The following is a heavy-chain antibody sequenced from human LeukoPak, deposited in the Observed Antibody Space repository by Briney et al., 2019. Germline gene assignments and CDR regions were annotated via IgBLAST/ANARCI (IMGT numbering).Heavy chain of an antibody. CDR3: ARTIVGPGTSYFDL. CDR1: GVSFSDDY. J-gene: IGHJ4*02. Sequence: PSETLSLTCAVSGVSFSDDYWNWIRQPPGKGLEWLGEINHRGTHEYSPSLKSRVTMSVDTSTNQFSLRLTSVTAADTAVYFYARTIVGPGTSYFDLWGQGSLVTVSS. D-gene: IGHD1-26*01. V-gene: IGHV4-34*01. CDR2: INHRGTH.